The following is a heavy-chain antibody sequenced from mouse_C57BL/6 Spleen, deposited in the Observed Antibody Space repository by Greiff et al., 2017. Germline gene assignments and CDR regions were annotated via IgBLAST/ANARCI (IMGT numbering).Heavy chain of an antibody. CDR3: AREYYGSGPTWFAY. D-gene: IGHD1-1*01. CDR2: IDPNSGGT. J-gene: IGHJ3*01. V-gene: IGHV1-72*01. Sequence: QVQLQQPGAELVTPGASVKLSCKASGYTFTSYWMHWVKQRPGRGLEWIGRIDPNSGGTKYNEKFKSKATLTVDKPSSTAYMQLSSLTSEDSTVYYCAREYYGSGPTWFAYWGQGTLVTVSA. CDR1: GYTFTSYW.